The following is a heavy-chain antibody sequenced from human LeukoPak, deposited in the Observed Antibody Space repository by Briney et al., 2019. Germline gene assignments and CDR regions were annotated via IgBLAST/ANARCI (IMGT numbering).Heavy chain of an antibody. Sequence: GGSLRLSCAASGFTFSSYSMNWVRQAPGKGPEWVSSISSSSSYIYYADSVKGRFTISRDNAKNSLYLQMNSLRAEDTAVYYCAREGGRGWLQRAGFDYWGQGTLVTVSS. J-gene: IGHJ4*02. CDR2: ISSSSSYI. CDR3: AREGGRGWLQRAGFDY. V-gene: IGHV3-21*01. CDR1: GFTFSSYS. D-gene: IGHD5-24*01.